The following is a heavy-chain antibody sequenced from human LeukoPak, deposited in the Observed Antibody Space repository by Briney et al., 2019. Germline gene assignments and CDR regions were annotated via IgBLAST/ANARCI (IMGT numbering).Heavy chain of an antibody. D-gene: IGHD6-13*01. J-gene: IGHJ6*03. CDR2: ISCSGGIT. V-gene: IGHV3-23*01. Sequence: PGGSLRLSCEASGFTFDDYGMAWVRQAPGKGLEWVSAISCSGGITYYADSVKVRFTISRDNSKNTLYLQMNSLRAEDTAVYYCAKKSVHGAGYYYYYMDVWGKGTTVTISS. CDR3: AKKSVHGAGYYYYYMDV. CDR1: GFTFDDYG.